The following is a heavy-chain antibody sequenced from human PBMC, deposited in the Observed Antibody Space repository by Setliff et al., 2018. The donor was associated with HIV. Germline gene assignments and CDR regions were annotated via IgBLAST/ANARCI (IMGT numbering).Heavy chain of an antibody. Sequence: SETLSLTCTVSGGSISSYYWTWIRQPPGKGLEWIGYIYHSGTTNYNPSLRSRVTISVDTPKNQFSLKLSSVTAADTAVYYCARLQDSSGYYRYWGQGTLVTVSS. D-gene: IGHD3-22*01. V-gene: IGHV4-59*08. CDR1: GGSISSYY. CDR3: ARLQDSSGYYRY. CDR2: IYHSGTT. J-gene: IGHJ4*02.